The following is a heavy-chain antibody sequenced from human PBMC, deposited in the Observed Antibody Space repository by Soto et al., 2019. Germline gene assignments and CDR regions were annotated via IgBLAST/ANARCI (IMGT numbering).Heavy chain of an antibody. CDR3: AKGGHRAKTPRNWCDP. CDR1: GFTFSSYA. CDR2: ISESGGDT. Sequence: EVQLSESGGGLVQPGGSLRLSCAASGFTFSSYAMSWVRQAPGKGLEWVSTISESGGDTHYADSVKGRFTISRDNSKKTLWLEMNRLGAEDTAVYYCAKGGHRAKTPRNWCDPWGQGTLVTVSS. J-gene: IGHJ5*02. D-gene: IGHD2-15*01. V-gene: IGHV3-23*01.